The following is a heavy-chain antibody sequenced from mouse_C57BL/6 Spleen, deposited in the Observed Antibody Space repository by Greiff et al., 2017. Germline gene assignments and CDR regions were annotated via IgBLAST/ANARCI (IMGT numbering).Heavy chain of an antibody. Sequence: QVQLQQPGAELVRPGSSVKLSCKASGYTFTSYWMHWVKQRPIQGLEWIGNINPSDSETHYNQKFKDKATLTVDNSSSTAYMQLSSLTSEDSAVYYGARGGYDYDGGFAYWGQGTLVTVSA. CDR3: ARGGYDYDGGFAY. D-gene: IGHD2-4*01. J-gene: IGHJ3*01. CDR2: INPSDSET. CDR1: GYTFTSYW. V-gene: IGHV1-52*01.